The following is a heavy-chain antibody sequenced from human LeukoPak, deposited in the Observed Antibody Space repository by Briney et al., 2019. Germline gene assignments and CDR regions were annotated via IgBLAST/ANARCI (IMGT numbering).Heavy chain of an antibody. Sequence: SETLSLTCAVSGGSISSGGYSWSWIWQPPGKGLEWIGYIYHSGSTYYNPSLKSRVTISVDRSKNQFSLKLSSVTAADTAVYYCAARFSSGWYSDYWGQGTLVTVSS. CDR1: GGSISSGGYS. CDR3: AARFSSGWYSDY. J-gene: IGHJ4*02. CDR2: IYHSGST. D-gene: IGHD6-19*01. V-gene: IGHV4-30-2*01.